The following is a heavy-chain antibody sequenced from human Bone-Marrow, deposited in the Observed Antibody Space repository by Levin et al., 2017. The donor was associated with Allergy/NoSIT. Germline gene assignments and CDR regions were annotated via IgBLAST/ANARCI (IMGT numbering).Heavy chain of an antibody. D-gene: IGHD3-10*01. Sequence: KPGGSLRLSCAVSGVTSNNYTLSWVRQPPGKGLEWVSSISSSSAYIHYADSVKGRFTVSRDNAEKSLYLQMNSLRAEDTAIYYCASRIKAPGGLDVWGQGTAVTVSS. J-gene: IGHJ6*02. CDR2: ISSSSAYI. CDR3: ASRIKAPGGLDV. V-gene: IGHV3-21*01. CDR1: GVTSNNYT.